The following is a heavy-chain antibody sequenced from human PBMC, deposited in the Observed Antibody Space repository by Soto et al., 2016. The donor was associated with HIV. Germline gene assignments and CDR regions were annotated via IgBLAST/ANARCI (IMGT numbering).Heavy chain of an antibody. CDR1: GASITSNNW. D-gene: IGHD3-16*01. J-gene: IGHJ6*02. V-gene: IGHV4-4*02. Sequence: QVQLQESGPGLVEPSGTLSLTCDVSGASITSNNWWHWVRQPPGEGLEWIGEIYHSGITNYNAPLKSRVTISVDKSKKQFSLKLNSVTAADTAVYYCTSSFRLVGSDGDYFGMDVVGAKGPRSPSP. CDR2: IYHSGIT. CDR3: TSSFRLVGSDGDYFGMDV.